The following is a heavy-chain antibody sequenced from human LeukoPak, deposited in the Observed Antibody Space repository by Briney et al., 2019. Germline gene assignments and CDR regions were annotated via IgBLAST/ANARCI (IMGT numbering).Heavy chain of an antibody. Sequence: SETLSLTCAVYGGSFSGYYWSWIRQPPAKGLEWIGEINHSGSTNYNPSLKSRVTISVDTSKNQFSLKLSSVTAADTAVYYCARGGLVVVVPAARNWFDPWGQGTLVTVSS. D-gene: IGHD2-2*01. CDR3: ARGGLVVVVPAARNWFDP. CDR2: INHSGST. V-gene: IGHV4-34*01. CDR1: GGSFSGYY. J-gene: IGHJ5*02.